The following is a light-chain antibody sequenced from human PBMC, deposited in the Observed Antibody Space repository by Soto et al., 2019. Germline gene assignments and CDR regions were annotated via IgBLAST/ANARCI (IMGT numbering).Light chain of an antibody. J-gene: IGLJ2*01. Sequence: QSALTQPASVSGSPGQSITISCTGTSSDIGGYNYVSWYQQHPGKAPKLMIYEVTNRPSGVSYRFSGSKSGNTASLTISGLQAEDEADYYCSSYTTSSTVLFAGGTKVTVL. CDR1: SSDIGGYNY. V-gene: IGLV2-14*01. CDR3: SSYTTSSTVL. CDR2: EVT.